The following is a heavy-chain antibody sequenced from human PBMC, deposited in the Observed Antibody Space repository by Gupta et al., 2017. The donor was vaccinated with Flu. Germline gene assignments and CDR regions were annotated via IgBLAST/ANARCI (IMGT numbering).Heavy chain of an antibody. V-gene: IGHV3-49*03. J-gene: IGHJ3*02. CDR2: MRSKVISGKV. CDR3: TRDPRDYGDYSDAFDI. Sequence: EVQRVASAGALLQPGRSGRLSCTVSGFTFGDYTISLFRHAPGKGLECIGFMRSKVISGKVEYAASVKGRFTISRDDSKSSDYLQMNSLKTEDTAVYYCTRDPRDYGDYSDAFDIWGQGTMVTVSS. D-gene: IGHD4-17*01. CDR1: GFTFGDYT.